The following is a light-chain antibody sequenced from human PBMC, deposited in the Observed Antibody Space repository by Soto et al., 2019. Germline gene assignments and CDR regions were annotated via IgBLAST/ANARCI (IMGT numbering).Light chain of an antibody. CDR1: QDISNH. CDR2: DAS. CDR3: QQYDDLPPFT. J-gene: IGKJ3*01. Sequence: DIQMTQSPSSLSASVGDRVTITCQASQDISNHLNWYQQKPGKAPNLLISDASDLETGVPSRFSGSGSGTDFTFTISGLQPEDIGTYYCQQYDDLPPFTFGPGTKVDIK. V-gene: IGKV1-33*01.